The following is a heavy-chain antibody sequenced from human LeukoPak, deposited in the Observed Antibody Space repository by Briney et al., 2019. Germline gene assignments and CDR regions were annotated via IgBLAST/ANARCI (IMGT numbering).Heavy chain of an antibody. D-gene: IGHD3-10*01. CDR2: INPNSGGT. V-gene: IGHV1-2*02. CDR1: GYTFTGYY. J-gene: IGHJ3*02. CDR3: ARDTTLGPGLLWFGCFDI. Sequence: GASVKVSCKASGYTFTGYYMHWVRQAPGQGLEWMGWINPNSGGTNYAQKFQGRVTMTRDTSISTAYMELSRLRSDDTAVYYCARDTTLGPGLLWFGCFDIWGQGTMVTVPS.